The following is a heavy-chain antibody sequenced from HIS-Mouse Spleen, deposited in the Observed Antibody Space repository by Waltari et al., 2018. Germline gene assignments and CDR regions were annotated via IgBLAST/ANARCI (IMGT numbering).Heavy chain of an antibody. CDR3: AKDKHHAFDY. Sequence: QVQLVESGGGVVQPGRSLRLSCSASGFTFSSYGMHWVRRAPGKGLEWVAVISYDGSNNYYADSVKGRFTISRDNSKNTLYLQMNSLRAEDTAVYYCAKDKHHAFDYWGQGTLVTVSS. V-gene: IGHV3-30*18. CDR2: ISYDGSNN. CDR1: GFTFSSYG. J-gene: IGHJ4*02.